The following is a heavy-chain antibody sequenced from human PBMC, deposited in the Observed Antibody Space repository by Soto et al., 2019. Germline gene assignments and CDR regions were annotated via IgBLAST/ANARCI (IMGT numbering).Heavy chain of an antibody. CDR1: GGSITSHY. CDR3: ARGPNYDQWSPIDY. D-gene: IGHD3-3*01. CDR2: FYNSGRT. Sequence: SETLSLTCTVSGGSITSHYWSRIRQPPGKGLEYIGYFYNSGRTNYNPALKSRLTISVDTSKNQFSLKLSSVTAADTAVYYCARGPNYDQWSPIDYWGQGTLVTVSS. V-gene: IGHV4-59*11. J-gene: IGHJ4*02.